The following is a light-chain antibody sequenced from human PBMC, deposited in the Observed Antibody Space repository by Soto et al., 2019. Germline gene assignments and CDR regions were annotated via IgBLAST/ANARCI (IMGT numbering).Light chain of an antibody. V-gene: IGKV3-20*01. Sequence: EIVLTQSPGTLSLFSGERANLFWRASQSVSSSYLAWYQQKPGQAPRLLIYGASSRATGIPDRFSGSGSGTDFTLTISRLEPEDFAVYYCQQYGSSPRTFGQGTKVDIK. CDR3: QQYGSSPRT. J-gene: IGKJ1*01. CDR1: QSVSSSY. CDR2: GAS.